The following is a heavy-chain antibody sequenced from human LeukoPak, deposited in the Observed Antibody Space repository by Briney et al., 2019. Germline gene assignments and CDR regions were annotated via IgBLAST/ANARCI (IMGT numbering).Heavy chain of an antibody. CDR2: INPNSGGT. CDR1: GYTFIAYY. CDR3: ARRGSGYYDSREAFDI. Sequence: ASVKVSCKASGYTFIAYYIYWMRQAPGQGLEWVGRINPNSGGTNYAQNSQDRVTLTRDTSITTAYMELNRLISDDTAVYYCARRGSGYYDSREAFDIWGQGTMVTVSS. D-gene: IGHD3-22*01. V-gene: IGHV1-2*06. J-gene: IGHJ3*02.